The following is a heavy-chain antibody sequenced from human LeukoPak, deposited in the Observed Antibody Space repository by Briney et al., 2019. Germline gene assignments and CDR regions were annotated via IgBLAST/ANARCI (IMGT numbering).Heavy chain of an antibody. CDR3: ARDFGAGTGGWFDP. CDR2: INHSGST. J-gene: IGHJ5*02. V-gene: IGHV4-34*01. CDR1: GGSFSGYY. D-gene: IGHD6-19*01. Sequence: SETLSLTCAVYGGSFSGYYWSWIRQPPGKGLEWIGEINHSGSTNYNPSLKSRVTISVDTSKNQFSLKLSSVTAADTAVYYCARDFGAGTGGWFDPWGQGTLVTVSS.